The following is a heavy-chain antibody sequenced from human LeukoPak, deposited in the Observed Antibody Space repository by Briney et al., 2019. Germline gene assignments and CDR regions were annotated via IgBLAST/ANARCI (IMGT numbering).Heavy chain of an antibody. CDR2: ISSSSSYI. D-gene: IGHD4-11*01. V-gene: IGHV3-21*01. J-gene: IGHJ3*02. CDR1: GFTFSSYS. CDR3: ARVDYLLGDAFDI. Sequence: GGSLRLSCAASGFTFSSYSMNWVRQAPGKGLEWVSSISSSSSYIYYADSVKGRFTISRDNAKNSLYLQMNSLRAEDTAVYYCARVDYLLGDAFDIWGQGTMVTVSS.